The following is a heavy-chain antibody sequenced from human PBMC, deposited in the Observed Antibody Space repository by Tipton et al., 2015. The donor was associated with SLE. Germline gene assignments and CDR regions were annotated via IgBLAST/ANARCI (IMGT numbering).Heavy chain of an antibody. V-gene: IGHV4-59*08. CDR1: GGSITGYY. D-gene: IGHD1-26*01. J-gene: IGHJ4*02. CDR2: IDYSGSS. CDR3: ARHLRGGTYV. Sequence: TLSLTCTVSGGSITGYYWSWIRQTPGKGLEWIGYIDYSGSSNSHPSLKSRVTISVDTSKNQFSLKLSSVTAADTAMYYCARHLRGGTYVWGQGTLVTVSS.